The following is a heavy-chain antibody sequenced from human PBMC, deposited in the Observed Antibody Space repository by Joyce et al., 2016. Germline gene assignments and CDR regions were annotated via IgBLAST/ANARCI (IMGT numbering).Heavy chain of an antibody. CDR3: AHRRATSGGAFDY. V-gene: IGHV2-5*02. Sequence: QITLNESGPTLVKTTQTLTLTCTLSGVSLTTTGVGVSWIRQPPGKALEWLALIYWDDDQRYSPSLKNRLTLTKDTSKNQVVLTMINMDPADTGTYYCAHRRATSGGAFDYWGQGTRVTVSS. CDR2: IYWDDDQ. J-gene: IGHJ4*02. CDR1: GVSLTTTGVG. D-gene: IGHD3-3*01.